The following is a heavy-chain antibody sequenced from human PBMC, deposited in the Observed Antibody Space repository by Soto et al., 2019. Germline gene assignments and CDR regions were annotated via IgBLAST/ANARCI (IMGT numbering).Heavy chain of an antibody. J-gene: IGHJ5*02. Sequence: SETLSLTCTVSGGSISSSSYYWGWIRQPPGKGLEWIGYIYYSGSTNYNPSLKSRVTISVDTSKNQFSLKLSSVTAADTAVYYCAREGPEYSSSSGYNWFDPWGQGTLVTVSS. V-gene: IGHV4-61*01. CDR3: AREGPEYSSSSGYNWFDP. D-gene: IGHD6-6*01. CDR2: IYYSGST. CDR1: GGSISSSSYY.